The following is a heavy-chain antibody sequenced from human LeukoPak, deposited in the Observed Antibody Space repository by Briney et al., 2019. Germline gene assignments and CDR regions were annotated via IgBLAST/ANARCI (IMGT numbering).Heavy chain of an antibody. V-gene: IGHV4-34*01. CDR2: INHSGST. D-gene: IGHD6-19*01. CDR1: GGSFSGYY. Sequence: SETLSLTCAVYGGSFSGYYWSWIRQPPGKGLEWIGEINHSGSTNYNPSLKSRVTISVDTSKNQFSLKLCSVTAADTAVYYCARVLSYSSGWYDYWGQGTLVTVSS. J-gene: IGHJ4*02. CDR3: ARVLSYSSGWYDY.